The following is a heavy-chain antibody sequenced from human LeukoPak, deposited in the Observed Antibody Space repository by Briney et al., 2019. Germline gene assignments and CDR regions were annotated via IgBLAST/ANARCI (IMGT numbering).Heavy chain of an antibody. CDR2: FDPEDGET. J-gene: IGHJ4*02. CDR1: RYTLTELS. D-gene: IGHD3-22*01. Sequence: GASVKVSCKVSRYTLTELSMHWVRQAPGKGLEWMGGFDPEDGETIYAQKFQGRVTMTEDTSTDTAYMELSSLRSEDTAVYYCATVVRWGYDSSGYYFDYWGQGTLVTVSS. CDR3: ATVVRWGYDSSGYYFDY. V-gene: IGHV1-24*01.